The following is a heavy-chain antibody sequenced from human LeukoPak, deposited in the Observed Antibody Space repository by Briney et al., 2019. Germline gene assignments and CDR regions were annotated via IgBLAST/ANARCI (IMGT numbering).Heavy chain of an antibody. Sequence: GGSLRLSCAASGFTFSSYGMHWVRQAPGKGLEWVAVIWYDGSNKYYADSVKGRFTISRDNSKNTLYLQMNSLRAEDTAVYYCATDANYYDSSGYLEYWGQGTLVTVSS. J-gene: IGHJ4*02. CDR2: IWYDGSNK. CDR3: ATDANYYDSSGYLEY. V-gene: IGHV3-33*01. D-gene: IGHD3-22*01. CDR1: GFTFSSYG.